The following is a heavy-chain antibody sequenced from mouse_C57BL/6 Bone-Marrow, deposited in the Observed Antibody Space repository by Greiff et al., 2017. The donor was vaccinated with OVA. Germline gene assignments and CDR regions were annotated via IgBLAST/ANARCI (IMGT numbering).Heavy chain of an antibody. V-gene: IGHV1-54*01. J-gene: IGHJ2*01. CDR1: GYAFTNYL. D-gene: IGHD3-2*01. CDR2: INPGSGGT. Sequence: QVQLQQSGAELVRPGTSVKVSCKASGYAFTNYLIEWVKQRPGQGLEWIGVINPGSGGTNYNEKFKGKATLTADKSSSTAYMQLSSLTSEDSAVYFCARIRTAPYFDYWGQGTTLTVSS. CDR3: ARIRTAPYFDY.